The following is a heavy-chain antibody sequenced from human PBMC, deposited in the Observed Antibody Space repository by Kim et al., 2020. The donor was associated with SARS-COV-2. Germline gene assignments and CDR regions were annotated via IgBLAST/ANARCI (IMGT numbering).Heavy chain of an antibody. CDR1: GFTFSSYA. J-gene: IGHJ3*02. V-gene: IGHV3-23*01. Sequence: GGSLRLSCAASGFTFSSYAMSWVRQAPGKGLEWVSAISGSGGSTYYADSVKGRFTISRDNSKNTLYLQMNSLRAEDTAVYYCALPIGYDSSDQLGDAFDIWGQGTMVTVSS. CDR3: ALPIGYDSSDQLGDAFDI. CDR2: ISGSGGST. D-gene: IGHD3-22*01.